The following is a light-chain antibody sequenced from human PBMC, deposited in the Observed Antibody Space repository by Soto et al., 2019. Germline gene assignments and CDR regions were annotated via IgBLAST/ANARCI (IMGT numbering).Light chain of an antibody. J-gene: IGKJ3*01. V-gene: IGKV1-9*01. Sequence: IQLTQSPSSLSASMGDRVTITWRASQGIINYLAWYQQQPGKAPKLLIYGASTLQGGVPSRFRGRGSGTDFTLTVSSLQTEDLETYSCQQLFMYPPTFGPGTQVDIK. CDR3: QQLFMYPPT. CDR1: QGIINY. CDR2: GAS.